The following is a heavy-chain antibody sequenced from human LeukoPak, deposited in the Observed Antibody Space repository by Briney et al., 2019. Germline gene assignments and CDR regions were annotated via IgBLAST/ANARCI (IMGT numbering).Heavy chain of an antibody. CDR3: ARHNYGDSWAYGMDV. CDR1: GYSFTSYW. Sequence: GESLKISCKGSGYSFTSYWIGWVRQMPGKGLEWMGIIYPGDSDTRYSPSFQGQVTISADKSISTAYLQWSSLKASDTAMYYCARHNYGDSWAYGMDVWGQGTTVTVSS. J-gene: IGHJ6*02. CDR2: IYPGDSDT. V-gene: IGHV5-51*01. D-gene: IGHD4-17*01.